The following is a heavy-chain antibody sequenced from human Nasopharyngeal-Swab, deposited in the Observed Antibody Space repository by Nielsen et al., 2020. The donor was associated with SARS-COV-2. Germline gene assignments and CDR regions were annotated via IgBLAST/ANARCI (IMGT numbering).Heavy chain of an antibody. CDR3: ARDWARSGSYSTHFDY. D-gene: IGHD1-26*01. V-gene: IGHV3-30*03. CDR1: VFTFSSYG. CDR2: ISYDGSNK. Sequence: GESLKISCAASVFTFSSYGMHWVRQAPGKGLEWVAVISYDGSNKYYADSVKGRFTISRDNSKNTLYLQMNSLRAEDTAVYYCARDWARSGSYSTHFDYWGQGTLVTVSS. J-gene: IGHJ4*02.